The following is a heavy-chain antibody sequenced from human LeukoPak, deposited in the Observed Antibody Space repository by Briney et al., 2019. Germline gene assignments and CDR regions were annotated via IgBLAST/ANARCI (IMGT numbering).Heavy chain of an antibody. D-gene: IGHD6-6*01. CDR2: ISWNSGSI. CDR1: GCTFDDYA. J-gene: IGHJ4*02. CDR3: AKAYSSSGYFDY. Sequence: GGSLRLSCAASGCTFDDYAMHWVRQAPGKGLEWVSGISWNSGSIGYADSVKGRFTISRDNAKNSLYLQMNSLRAEDTALYYCAKAYSSSGYFDYWGQGTLVTVSS. V-gene: IGHV3-9*01.